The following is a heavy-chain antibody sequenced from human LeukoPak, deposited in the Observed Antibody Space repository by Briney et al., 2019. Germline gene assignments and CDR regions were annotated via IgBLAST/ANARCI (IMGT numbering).Heavy chain of an antibody. J-gene: IGHJ4*02. CDR3: AKMGPEAYYDILTGENSFDY. Sequence: GGSLRLSCAASGFTFSSYAMSWVRQAPGQGLEWVSAISGSGGSTYYADSVKGRFTISRDNSKNTLYLQMNSLRAEDTAVYDCAKMGPEAYYDILTGENSFDYWGQGTLVTVSS. D-gene: IGHD3-9*01. CDR1: GFTFSSYA. V-gene: IGHV3-23*01. CDR2: ISGSGGST.